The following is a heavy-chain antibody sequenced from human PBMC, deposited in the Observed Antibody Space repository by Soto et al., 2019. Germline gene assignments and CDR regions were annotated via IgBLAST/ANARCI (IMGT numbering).Heavy chain of an antibody. D-gene: IGHD2-21*01. CDR2: ILHDETP. V-gene: IGHV3-23*01. Sequence: GGSLRLSCAASGFTFSTYAMTWVRQAPGRGLEWVSTILHDETPFYTDSVKGRFTISRDNVRGMLYLQMNGLRVEDAALYFCAKDLFPTSGQRFFFESWGQGSLVTVSS. CDR3: AKDLFPTSGQRFFFES. J-gene: IGHJ4*02. CDR1: GFTFSTYA.